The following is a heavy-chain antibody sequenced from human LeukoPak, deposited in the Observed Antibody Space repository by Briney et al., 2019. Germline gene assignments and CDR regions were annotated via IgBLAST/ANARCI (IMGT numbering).Heavy chain of an antibody. CDR1: GFTVSGNY. Sequence: PGGSLRLSCAASGFTVSGNYMSWVRQAPGKRLEWVSVIYSGGSTYYADSVKGRFTISRDNSKNTLYLQMNSLRAEDTAVYYCARDGAHCTNGVCYSYGAFDIWGQGTMVTASS. V-gene: IGHV3-66*02. CDR3: ARDGAHCTNGVCYSYGAFDI. J-gene: IGHJ3*02. CDR2: IYSGGST. D-gene: IGHD2-8*01.